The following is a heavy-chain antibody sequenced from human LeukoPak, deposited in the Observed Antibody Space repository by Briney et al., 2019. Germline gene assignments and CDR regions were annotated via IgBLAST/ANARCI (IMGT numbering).Heavy chain of an antibody. D-gene: IGHD5-12*01. V-gene: IGHV1-18*01. CDR1: GYTFTSYG. CDR2: ISAYNGNT. J-gene: IGHJ6*03. CDR3: ARDPTYGGYAYYYYYYMDV. Sequence: GASVKVSCKASGYTFTSYGISWVRQAPGQGLEWMGWISAYNGNTNYAQKLQGRVTMTTDTSTSTAYMELRSLRAEDTAVYYCARDPTYGGYAYYYYYYMDVWGQGTLVTVSS.